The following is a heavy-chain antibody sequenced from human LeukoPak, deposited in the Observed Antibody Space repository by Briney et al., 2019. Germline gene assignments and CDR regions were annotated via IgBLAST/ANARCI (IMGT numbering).Heavy chain of an antibody. CDR1: GGPFSHYY. CDR2: INESGST. Sequence: SETLSLTCAVYGGPFSHYYWTWIRQPPGKGLEWIGEINESGSTNYDPSLKSRVTISVDTSKTHFSLNLTSVTAADTAVYYCARGGDDILTGPPQNWGQGTLVTVSS. D-gene: IGHD3-9*01. CDR3: ARGGDDILTGPPQN. V-gene: IGHV4-34*01. J-gene: IGHJ4*02.